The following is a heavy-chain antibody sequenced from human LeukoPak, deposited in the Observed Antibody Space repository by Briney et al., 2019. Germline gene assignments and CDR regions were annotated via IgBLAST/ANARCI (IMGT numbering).Heavy chain of an antibody. Sequence: SETLSLTCSVAGGSMSSYYWSWIRQPAGKGLEWIGRIYTTGNTNYNPSLKSRVTISVDTSKNHFSLKLDSVTAADTAVYYCARGIGTIYFDYWGQGVLVTVSS. CDR1: GGSMSSYY. J-gene: IGHJ4*02. D-gene: IGHD1-7*01. V-gene: IGHV4-4*07. CDR3: ARGIGTIYFDY. CDR2: IYTTGNT.